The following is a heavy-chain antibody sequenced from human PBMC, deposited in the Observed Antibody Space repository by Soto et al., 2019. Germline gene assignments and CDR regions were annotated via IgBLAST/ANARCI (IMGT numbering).Heavy chain of an antibody. D-gene: IGHD1-26*01. Sequence: GASVKVSCKASGYTFTGYYMHWVRQAPGQGLEWMGWINPNSGGTNYAQKFQGWVTMTRDTSISTAYMELSRLRSDDTAVYYCARGHPIVGTTNNTYYYSGMDVWGQGTTVTVS. V-gene: IGHV1-2*04. J-gene: IGHJ6*02. CDR3: ARGHPIVGTTNNTYYYSGMDV. CDR2: INPNSGGT. CDR1: GYTFTGYY.